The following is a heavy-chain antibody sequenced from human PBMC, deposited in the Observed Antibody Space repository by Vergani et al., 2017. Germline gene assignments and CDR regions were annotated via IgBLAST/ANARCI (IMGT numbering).Heavy chain of an antibody. CDR1: GFTFSSYS. V-gene: IGHV3-21*01. CDR2: ISSSSSYI. Sequence: EVQLVESGGGLVKPGGSLRLSCAASGFTFSSYSMNWVRQAPGKGLEWVSSISSSSSYIYYADSVKGRFTISRDNAKNSLYLQMNSLRAEDTAVYYCARDYEPYYDFWSGYPQFYYGMDVWGQGTTVTVSS. J-gene: IGHJ6*02. D-gene: IGHD3-3*01. CDR3: ARDYEPYYDFWSGYPQFYYGMDV.